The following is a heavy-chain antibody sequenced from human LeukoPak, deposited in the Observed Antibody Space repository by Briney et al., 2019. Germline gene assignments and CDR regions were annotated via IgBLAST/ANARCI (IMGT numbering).Heavy chain of an antibody. Sequence: GGSLRLSCAASGFTFSSYAMSWVRQAPGKGLEWVSTITGSGESTYYADSVKGRLTISRDSSKNTLYLQMNSLRAEDTAVYYCAKGTSASGTYYSAWNYWGQGTLVTVSS. CDR3: AKGTSASGTYYSAWNY. J-gene: IGHJ4*02. V-gene: IGHV3-23*01. D-gene: IGHD3-10*01. CDR2: ITGSGEST. CDR1: GFTFSSYA.